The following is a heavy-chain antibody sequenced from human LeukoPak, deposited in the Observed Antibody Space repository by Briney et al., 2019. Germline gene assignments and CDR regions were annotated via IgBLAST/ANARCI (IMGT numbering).Heavy chain of an antibody. J-gene: IGHJ4*02. CDR1: GFTFDDYA. Sequence: GGSLRLSCAASGFTFDDYAMHWVRQAPGKGLEWVSGISWNSGSIGYADSVKGRFTISRDNSKNTLYLQMNSLRAEDTAVYYCAKFLNYYGSGNYFDYWGQGTLVTVSS. D-gene: IGHD3-10*01. CDR3: AKFLNYYGSGNYFDY. CDR2: ISWNSGSI. V-gene: IGHV3-9*01.